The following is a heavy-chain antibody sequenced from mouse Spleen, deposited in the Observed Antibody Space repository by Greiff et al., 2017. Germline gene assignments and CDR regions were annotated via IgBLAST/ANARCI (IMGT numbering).Heavy chain of an antibody. Sequence: LVAPSQSLSITCTVSEFSLTNYGVDWVRQSPGKGLEWLGVIWGGGSTDYNSALKSRLSISKDNSKSQVFLKMNSLQTDDTAMYYCACDTGSGTLAYWGQGTLVTVSA. V-gene: IGHV2-6*01. CDR3: ACDTGSGTLAY. CDR1: EFSLTNYG. J-gene: IGHJ3*01. CDR2: IWGGGST. D-gene: IGHD3-1*01.